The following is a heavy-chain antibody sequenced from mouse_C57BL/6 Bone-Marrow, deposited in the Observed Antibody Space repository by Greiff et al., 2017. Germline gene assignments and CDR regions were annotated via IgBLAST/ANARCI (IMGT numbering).Heavy chain of an antibody. V-gene: IGHV1-59*01. J-gene: IGHJ4*01. D-gene: IGHD1-1*01. Sequence: VQLQQPGAELVRPGTSVKLSCKASGYTFTSYWMHWVKQRPGQGLEWIGVIDPSDSYTNYNPKFKGKATLTVDTSSSTAYMQLSSLTSEDSAVYYCAREGAVVAPYYAMDYWGQGTSVTVSS. CDR1: GYTFTSYW. CDR3: AREGAVVAPYYAMDY. CDR2: IDPSDSYT.